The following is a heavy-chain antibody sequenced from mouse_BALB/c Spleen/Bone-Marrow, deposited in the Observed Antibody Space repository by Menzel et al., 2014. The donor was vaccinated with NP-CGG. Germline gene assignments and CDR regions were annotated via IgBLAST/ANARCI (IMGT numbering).Heavy chain of an antibody. CDR2: INPNNGGT. CDR3: ARSYGYERSWFAY. CDR1: GYTFTEYT. D-gene: IGHD2-2*01. V-gene: IGHV1-18*01. J-gene: IGHJ3*01. Sequence: EVQLQQSGPEVVKPGASVKISCKTSGYTFTEYTMHWVKQSHGKSLEWIGGINPNNGGTTYNQKFKGKATLTVDKSSSTAYMEPRSLTSEDSAVYYCARSYGYERSWFAYWGQGTLVIVSA.